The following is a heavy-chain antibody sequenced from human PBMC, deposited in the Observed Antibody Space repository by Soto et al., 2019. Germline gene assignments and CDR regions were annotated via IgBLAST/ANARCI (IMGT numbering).Heavy chain of an antibody. Sequence: GASVKVSCKASGGTFSSYAISWVRQAPGQGLEWMGGIIPIFGTANYAQKFQGRVTITADESTSTAYMELSSLRSEDTAVYYCARGIFGGYCSSTSCYAGSYYYYGMDVWGQGTTVTVSS. CDR3: ARGIFGGYCSSTSCYAGSYYYYGMDV. D-gene: IGHD2-2*01. J-gene: IGHJ6*02. CDR2: IIPIFGTA. CDR1: GGTFSSYA. V-gene: IGHV1-69*13.